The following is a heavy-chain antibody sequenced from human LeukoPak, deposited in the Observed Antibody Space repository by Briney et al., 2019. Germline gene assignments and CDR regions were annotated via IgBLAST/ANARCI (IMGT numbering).Heavy chain of an antibody. CDR2: MHYSGST. CDR3: ARPHRGSYNSYYFDY. CDR1: GGPISSSNYY. V-gene: IGHV4-39*01. J-gene: IGHJ4*02. Sequence: SETLSLTCTVSGGPISSSNYYWGWIRQPPGKGLEWIGSMHYSGSTHYNPSLSSRVTISIDTSKNQFSLKLRSVTAADTAVYYCARPHRGSYNSYYFDYWGQGTLVTVSS. D-gene: IGHD1-26*01.